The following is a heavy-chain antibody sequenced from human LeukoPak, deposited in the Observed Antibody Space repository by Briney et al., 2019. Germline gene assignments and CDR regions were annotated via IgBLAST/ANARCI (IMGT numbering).Heavy chain of an antibody. CDR3: ARIGSTYPRVDDAFDI. D-gene: IGHD2-2*01. CDR2: MIGDGSEI. Sequence: GGSLRLSCAASGFTFSNSWMTWVRQAPGKGLEWVASMIGDGSEIHYVDSVKGRFTISRDNAKNTLYLQMNSLRAEDTAVYYCARIGSTYPRVDDAFDIWGQGTMVTVSS. V-gene: IGHV3-7*01. CDR1: GFTFSNSW. J-gene: IGHJ3*02.